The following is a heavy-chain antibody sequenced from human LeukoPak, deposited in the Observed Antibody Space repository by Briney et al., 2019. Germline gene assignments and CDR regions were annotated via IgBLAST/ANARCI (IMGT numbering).Heavy chain of an antibody. CDR3: ARADKRNLDAFDI. CDR2: IYPGGSDT. Sequence: GESLKISCKGSGYSFTSYWIGWVRQMPGKGLEWMGIIYPGGSDTRYSPSFQGQVTISADKSISTAYLQWSSLKASDTAMYYCARADKRNLDAFDIWGQGTMVTVSS. D-gene: IGHD1-14*01. J-gene: IGHJ3*02. CDR1: GYSFTSYW. V-gene: IGHV5-51*01.